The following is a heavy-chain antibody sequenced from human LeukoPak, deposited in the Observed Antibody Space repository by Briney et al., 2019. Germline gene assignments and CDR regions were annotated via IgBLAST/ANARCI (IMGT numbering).Heavy chain of an antibody. D-gene: IGHD3-10*01. CDR1: GFTFSSYA. V-gene: IGHV3-23*01. J-gene: IGHJ4*02. CDR2: ISGGST. CDR3: AKSRNYYGSGSYYDY. Sequence: PGGSLRLSCAASGFTFSSYAMNWVRQAPGKGLEWVSVISGGSTSYADSVKGRFTISRDNSKNTLYLQMNSLRAEDTAVYYCAKSRNYYGSGSYYDYWGQGTLVTVSS.